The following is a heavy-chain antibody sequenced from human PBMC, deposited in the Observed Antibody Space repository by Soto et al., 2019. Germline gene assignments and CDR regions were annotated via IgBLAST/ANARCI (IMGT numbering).Heavy chain of an antibody. CDR3: ARLAIETQLKLGTFDY. CDR1: GYTFTSYG. J-gene: IGHJ4*02. D-gene: IGHD7-27*01. CDR2: ISAYNGNT. V-gene: IGHV1-18*01. Sequence: ASVKVSCKASGYTFTSYGISWVRQAPGQGLEWMGWISAYNGNTNYAQKLQGRVTMTTDTSTSTAYMELRSLRSDDTAVYYCARLAIETQLKLGTFDYWGQGTLVTVSS.